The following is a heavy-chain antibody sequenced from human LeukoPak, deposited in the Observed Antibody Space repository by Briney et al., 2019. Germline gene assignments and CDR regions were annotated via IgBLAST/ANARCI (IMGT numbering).Heavy chain of an antibody. CDR3: ATLWVTQLRFLEYYFDY. J-gene: IGHJ4*02. Sequence: ASVKVSCKVSGYTLTELSMHWVRQAPGKGLEWMGGFDPEDGETIYAQKFQGRVTMTEDTSTDTAYMELSSLRSEDTAVYYCATLWVTQLRFLEYYFDYWGQGTLVTVSS. D-gene: IGHD3-3*01. CDR2: FDPEDGET. V-gene: IGHV1-24*01. CDR1: GYTLTELS.